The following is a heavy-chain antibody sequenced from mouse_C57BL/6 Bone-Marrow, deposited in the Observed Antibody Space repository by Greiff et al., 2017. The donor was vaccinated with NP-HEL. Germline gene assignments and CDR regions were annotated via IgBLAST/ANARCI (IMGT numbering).Heavy chain of an antibody. CDR1: GYAFSSYW. V-gene: IGHV1-80*01. CDR2: IYPGDGDT. J-gene: IGHJ3*01. D-gene: IGHD4-1*01. CDR3: ARRGTGTGAWFAY. Sequence: VQRVESGAELVKPGASVKISCKASGYAFSSYWMNWVKQRPGKGLEWIGQIYPGDGDTNYNGKFKGKATLTADKSSSTAYMQLSSLTSEDSAVYFCARRGTGTGAWFAYWGQGTLVTVSA.